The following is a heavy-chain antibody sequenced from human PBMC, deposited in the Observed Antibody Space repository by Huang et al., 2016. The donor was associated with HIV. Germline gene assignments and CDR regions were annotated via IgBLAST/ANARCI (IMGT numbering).Heavy chain of an antibody. CDR2: IGGSGDKT. Sequence: DVQLLESGGDFVQPGGSLRLSCAASRFTFSTYAMSWVRQAQGKGLEGVAAIGGSGDKTYYADSVKGRFTISRDNSKNTLFLQMNSLRAEDTAVYYCAKVPTVVTFHWGQGTLVTVSS. D-gene: IGHD2-21*02. CDR3: AKVPTVVTFH. V-gene: IGHV3-23*01. J-gene: IGHJ4*02. CDR1: RFTFSTYA.